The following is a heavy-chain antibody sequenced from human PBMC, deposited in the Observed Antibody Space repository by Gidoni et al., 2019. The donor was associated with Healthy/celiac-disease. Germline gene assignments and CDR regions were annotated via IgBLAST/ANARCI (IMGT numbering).Heavy chain of an antibody. V-gene: IGHV5-10-1*01. CDR1: GYSFTSYW. D-gene: IGHD1-1*01. Sequence: EVQLVQSGAEVKTPGASLRISCKGSGYSFTSYWISWVRQKPGKGLEWLGRIDPIDSYTNYSPSFQGHVTISADKSISTAYLQWSSLKAADTAMYYCARHGERGTSFDYWGQGTLVTVSS. CDR3: ARHGERGTSFDY. CDR2: IDPIDSYT. J-gene: IGHJ4*02.